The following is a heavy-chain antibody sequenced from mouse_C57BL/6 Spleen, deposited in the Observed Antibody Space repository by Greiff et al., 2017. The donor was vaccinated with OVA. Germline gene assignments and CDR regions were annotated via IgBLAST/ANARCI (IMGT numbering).Heavy chain of an antibody. J-gene: IGHJ3*01. CDR3: AMGGYDGFAY. CDR1: GFSFNTYA. V-gene: IGHV10-1*01. Sequence: EVKVVESGGGLVQPKGSLKLSCAASGFSFNTYAMNWVRQAPGKGLEWVARIRSKSNNYATYYADSVKDRFTISRDDSESMLYLQMNNLKTEDTAMYYCAMGGYDGFAYWGQGTLVTVSA. CDR2: IRSKSNNYAT. D-gene: IGHD2-2*01.